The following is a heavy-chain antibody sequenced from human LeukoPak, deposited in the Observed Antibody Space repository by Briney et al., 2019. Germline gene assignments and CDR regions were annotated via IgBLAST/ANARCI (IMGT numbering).Heavy chain of an antibody. V-gene: IGHV3-23*01. J-gene: IGHJ4*02. CDR3: AKWGDYDVLTGYYVSDF. CDR2: ISGRSDNT. Sequence: GGSLRLSCAASGFIFSNYAMYWVRQAPGRGLEWVSAISGRSDNTYYADSVKGRFTLSRDSSKNTLYLQMNSLRADDTAVYYCAKWGDYDVLTGYYVSDFWGQGTLVTVSS. CDR1: GFIFSNYA. D-gene: IGHD3-9*01.